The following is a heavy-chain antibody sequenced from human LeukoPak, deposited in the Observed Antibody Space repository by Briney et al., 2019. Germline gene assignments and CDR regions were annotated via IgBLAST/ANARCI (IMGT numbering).Heavy chain of an antibody. CDR2: IYYSGST. CDR1: GGSISSSSYY. CDR3: ARDAYIFPPYYFDY. J-gene: IGHJ4*02. Sequence: KPSETLSLTCTVSGGSISSSSYYWGWIRQPPGKGLEWIGSIYYSGSTYYNPSLKSRVTISVDTSKNQFSLKLSSVTAADTAVYYCARDAYIFPPYYFDYWGQGTLVTVSS. V-gene: IGHV4-39*07. D-gene: IGHD2-21*01.